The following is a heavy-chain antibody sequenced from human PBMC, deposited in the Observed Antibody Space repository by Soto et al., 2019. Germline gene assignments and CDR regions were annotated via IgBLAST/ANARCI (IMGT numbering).Heavy chain of an antibody. D-gene: IGHD3-16*01. V-gene: IGHV3-33*01. CDR1: GFTFTDYG. CDR2: TWFDESDK. Sequence: QVQLVESGGGVVQPGRSLRLSCTTSGFTFTDYGMHWVRQAPGKGLERVALTWFDESDKYYSYSVRGRFSISRNISNNTVYLEMNSLRAEDTAVYHCTRKLGDGMDVWGQGTTVTV. CDR3: TRKLGDGMDV. J-gene: IGHJ6*02.